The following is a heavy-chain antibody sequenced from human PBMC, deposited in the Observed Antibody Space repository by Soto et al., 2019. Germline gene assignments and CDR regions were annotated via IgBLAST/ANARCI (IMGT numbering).Heavy chain of an antibody. CDR2: IIPMLGMS. CDR1: GNTFNFYT. CDR3: ATNYGSGSAHFDN. Sequence: QVQLVQSGAEVKKPGSSVKVSCTASGNTFNFYTISWVRQDPRQGVEWMGRIIPMLGMSNYAQNFQGRVSMIADKSTSTAYMELSSLRSEDTALYYCATNYGSGSAHFDNWCQGTMGTVSS. J-gene: IGHJ4*02. V-gene: IGHV1-69*02. D-gene: IGHD3-10*01.